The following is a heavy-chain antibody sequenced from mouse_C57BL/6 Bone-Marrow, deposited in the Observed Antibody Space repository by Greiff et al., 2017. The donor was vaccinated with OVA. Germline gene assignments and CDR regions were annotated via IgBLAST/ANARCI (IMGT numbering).Heavy chain of an antibody. D-gene: IGHD1-1*01. CDR2: IYPGDGDT. J-gene: IGHJ1*03. CDR1: GYAFSSSW. V-gene: IGHV1-82*01. Sequence: VKLMESGPELVKPGASVKISCKASGYAFSSSWMNWVKQRPGKGLEWIGRIYPGDGDTNYNGKFKGKATLTADKSSSTAYMHLSSLTSEDSAVYFCARRGTTVVADGYFDVWGTGTTVTVSS. CDR3: ARRGTTVVADGYFDV.